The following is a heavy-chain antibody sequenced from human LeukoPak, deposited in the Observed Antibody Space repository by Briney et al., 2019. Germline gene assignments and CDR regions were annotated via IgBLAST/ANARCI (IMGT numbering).Heavy chain of an antibody. CDR2: IYHSGST. D-gene: IGHD6-13*01. CDR3: ARSPGYGFDY. Sequence: PSETLSLTCTVSGGSISSGGYCWSWIRQPPGKGLEWIGYIYHSGSTYYNPSLKSRVTISVDRSKNQFSLKLSSVTAADTAVYYCARSPGYGFDYWGQGTLVTVSS. CDR1: GGSISSGGYC. V-gene: IGHV4-30-2*01. J-gene: IGHJ4*02.